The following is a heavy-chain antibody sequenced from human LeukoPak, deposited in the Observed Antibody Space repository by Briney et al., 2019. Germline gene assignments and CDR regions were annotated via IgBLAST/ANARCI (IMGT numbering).Heavy chain of an antibody. D-gene: IGHD2-21*02. CDR1: GYTFTSYG. V-gene: IGHV1-18*01. J-gene: IGHJ3*02. Sequence: ASVKASCKASGYTFTSYGISWVRQAPGQGLEWMGWISAYNGNTNYAQKLQGRVTMTTDTSTSTAYMELRSLRSDDTAVYYCARGLYCGGDCYPGGAFDIWGQGTMVTVSS. CDR2: ISAYNGNT. CDR3: ARGLYCGGDCYPGGAFDI.